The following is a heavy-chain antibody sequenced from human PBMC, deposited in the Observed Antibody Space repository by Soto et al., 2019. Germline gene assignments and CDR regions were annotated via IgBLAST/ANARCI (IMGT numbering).Heavy chain of an antibody. D-gene: IGHD6-19*01. CDR2: IYYSGST. J-gene: IGHJ5*02. Sequence: QLQLQESGPGLVKPSETLSLTCTVSGGSISSSSYYWGWIRQPPGKGLEWIGSIYYSGSTYYNPSLTSRVTISVDTSKNKFFLRQCSLTTADTAVYYCASMRLSRALAAPGNWFDPWGQGTLVTVSS. V-gene: IGHV4-39*01. CDR3: ASMRLSRALAAPGNWFDP. CDR1: GGSISSSSYY.